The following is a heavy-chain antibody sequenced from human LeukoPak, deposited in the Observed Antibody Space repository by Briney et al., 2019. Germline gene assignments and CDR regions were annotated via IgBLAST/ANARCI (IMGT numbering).Heavy chain of an antibody. D-gene: IGHD3-22*01. Sequence: ASVKVCCKASGYTFTGYYMHLVRQAPGQGLEWMGWINPNSGGTNYAQKFQGRVTMTRHTSISTAYMELSRQRSDDTAVYYCARVYSPYDSSGYYLSGMDVRGQGTTVTVS. CDR3: ARVYSPYDSSGYYLSGMDV. V-gene: IGHV1-2*02. J-gene: IGHJ6*02. CDR2: INPNSGGT. CDR1: GYTFTGYY.